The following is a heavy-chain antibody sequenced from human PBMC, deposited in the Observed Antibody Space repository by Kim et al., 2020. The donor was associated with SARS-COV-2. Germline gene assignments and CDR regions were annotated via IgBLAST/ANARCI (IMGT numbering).Heavy chain of an antibody. CDR1: RFTFSSYD. D-gene: IGHD3-16*01. V-gene: IGHV3-23*01. Sequence: GGSLRLSCEASRFTFSSYDMNWVRQAPGKGLDWVSCISGSGGSTSYADSVKGRFTISRDNSKNTLYLQMNSLRAEDTAVYYCAKDALGDYGCWFDPWGQGTLVTVSS. J-gene: IGHJ5*02. CDR3: AKDALGDYGCWFDP. CDR2: ISGSGGST.